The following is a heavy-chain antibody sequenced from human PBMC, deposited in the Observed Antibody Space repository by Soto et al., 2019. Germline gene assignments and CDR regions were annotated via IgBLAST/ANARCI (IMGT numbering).Heavy chain of an antibody. V-gene: IGHV3-33*01. CDR2: IWYDGSNK. CDR3: ARGLVGARWYFDY. D-gene: IGHD1-26*01. Sequence: QVQLVESGGGVVQPGRSLRLSCAASGFTFSSYGMHWVRQAPGKGLERVAVIWYDGSNKYYADSVKGRFTISRDNSKNTLYLQMNSLRAEDTAVYYCARGLVGARWYFDYWGQGTLVTVSS. J-gene: IGHJ4*02. CDR1: GFTFSSYG.